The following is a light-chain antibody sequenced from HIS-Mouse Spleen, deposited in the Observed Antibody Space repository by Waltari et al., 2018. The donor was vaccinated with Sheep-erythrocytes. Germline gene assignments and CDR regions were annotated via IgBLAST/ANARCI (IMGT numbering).Light chain of an antibody. V-gene: IGLV2-11*01. CDR2: DVS. CDR1: SSDVGGYNY. CDR3: CSYAGSYTFVV. Sequence: QSALTQPRSVSGSPGQSATISCPGTSSDVGGYNYSSWYPQHPGKAPKLMIYDVSKRPSGVPDRFSGSKSGNTASLTISGLQAEDEADYYCCSYAGSYTFVVFGGGTKLTVL. J-gene: IGLJ2*01.